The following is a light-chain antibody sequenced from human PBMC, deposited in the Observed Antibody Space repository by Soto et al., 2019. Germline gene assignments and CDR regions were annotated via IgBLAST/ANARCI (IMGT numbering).Light chain of an antibody. CDR2: RNN. CDR3: AAWDDSLSGWA. V-gene: IGLV1-47*01. Sequence: QSVLTQPPSASGTPGQRVTISCSGSSSNIGSNYVYWYQQLPGTAPKLLIYRNNQRPSGVPDRFSGSKSGTSASLAISGLRSEDEADYYCAAWDDSLSGWAFGRGTKVTVL. CDR1: SSNIGSNY. J-gene: IGLJ3*02.